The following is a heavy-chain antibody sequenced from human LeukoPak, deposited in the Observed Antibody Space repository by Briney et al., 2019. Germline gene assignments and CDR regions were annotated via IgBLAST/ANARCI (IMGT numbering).Heavy chain of an antibody. CDR1: GFTFSSYA. Sequence: GGSLRLSCAASGFTFSSYAMSWVRQAPRKGLEWVSAISGSGGSTYYADSVKGRFTISRDNSKNTLYLQMNSLRAEDTAVYYCAIYPHSGWYVLSLTLGYWGQGTLVTVSS. D-gene: IGHD6-19*01. CDR2: ISGSGGST. CDR3: AIYPHSGWYVLSLTLGY. J-gene: IGHJ4*02. V-gene: IGHV3-23*01.